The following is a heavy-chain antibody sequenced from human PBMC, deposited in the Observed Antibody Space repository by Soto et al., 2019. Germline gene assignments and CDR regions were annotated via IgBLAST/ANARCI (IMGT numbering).Heavy chain of an antibody. CDR3: ARRRIAAVGAYYYNGMDV. Sequence: QVQLVQSGAEVKKPGSSVKVSCKASGGTFSTYAISWVRQAPGQGLEWMGEIIPIFGTANYAQKCHGRVTITADESTSTAYMELNSLRCEDTALYYCARRRIAAVGAYYYNGMDVWGKGTTVTVSS. J-gene: IGHJ6*04. CDR2: IIPIFGTA. CDR1: GGTFSTYA. V-gene: IGHV1-69*12. D-gene: IGHD6-13*01.